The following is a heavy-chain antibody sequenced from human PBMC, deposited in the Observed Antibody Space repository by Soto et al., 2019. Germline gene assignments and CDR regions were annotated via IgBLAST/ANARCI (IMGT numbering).Heavy chain of an antibody. CDR3: ARHDLYGGNSGFWYFDL. Sequence: PGESLKISCKGSGYSFTSYWISWVCQMPGKGLEWMGRIDPSDSYTNYSPSFQGHVTISADKSISTAYLQWSSLKASDTAMYYCARHDLYGGNSGFWYFDLWGRGTLVTVSS. D-gene: IGHD4-17*01. V-gene: IGHV5-10-1*01. CDR1: GYSFTSYW. CDR2: IDPSDSYT. J-gene: IGHJ2*01.